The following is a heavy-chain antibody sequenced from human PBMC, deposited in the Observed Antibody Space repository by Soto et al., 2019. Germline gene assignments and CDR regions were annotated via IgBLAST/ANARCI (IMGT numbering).Heavy chain of an antibody. CDR3: AREGAAPYYYYGMDV. D-gene: IGHD6-25*01. CDR2: ISSYNGDT. V-gene: IGHV1-18*01. J-gene: IGHJ6*02. CDR1: GYTFTRSG. Sequence: GASVKVSCKASGYTFTRSGISWVRQAPGQGPEWMGWISSYNGDTNYAQTFQGRVTMTTDTSTSTAYMELRSLRSDDTAVYYCAREGAAPYYYYGMDVWGQGTPVTVSS.